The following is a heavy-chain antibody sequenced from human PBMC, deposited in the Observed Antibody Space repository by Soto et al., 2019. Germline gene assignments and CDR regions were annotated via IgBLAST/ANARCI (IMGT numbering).Heavy chain of an antibody. V-gene: IGHV3-23*01. J-gene: IGHJ5*02. CDR1: GFTFSSYA. CDR2: ISGSGGST. CDR3: AKSAIVVVVAATNWFDP. D-gene: IGHD2-15*01. Sequence: GGSLRLSCAASGFTFSSYAMSWVSQAPGKGLEWVSAISGSGGSTYYADSVKGRFTISRDNSKNTLYLQMNSLRAEDTAVYYCAKSAIVVVVAATNWFDPWGQGTLVTVSS.